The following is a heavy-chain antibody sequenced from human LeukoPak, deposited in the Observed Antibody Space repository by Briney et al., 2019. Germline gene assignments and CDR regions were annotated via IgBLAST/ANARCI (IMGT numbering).Heavy chain of an antibody. J-gene: IGHJ4*02. CDR3: ARDRGGNYLPSRFDY. Sequence: SETLSLTCTVSGGSISSSSYYWGWIRQPPGKGLEWIGSIYYSGSTYYNPSLKSRVTISVDTSKNQFSLKLSSVTAADTAVYYCARDRGGNYLPSRFDYWGQGTLVTVSS. CDR1: GGSISSSSYY. V-gene: IGHV4-39*07. CDR2: IYYSGST. D-gene: IGHD1-26*01.